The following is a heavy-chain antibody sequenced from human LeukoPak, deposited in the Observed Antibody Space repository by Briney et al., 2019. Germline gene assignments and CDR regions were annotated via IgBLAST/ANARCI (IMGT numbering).Heavy chain of an antibody. D-gene: IGHD2-15*01. Sequence: ASVKVSCKASGYTFTSYEINWVRQAPGQGLEWMGWMNPNSGDTDYAQQFQGRVTLTRNTSIRTAYMELSSLTSEDTAVYYCARPGSYCSGGGCCSAHAMDVWGQGTAVTVSS. CDR1: GYTFTSYE. V-gene: IGHV1-8*01. CDR2: MNPNSGDT. J-gene: IGHJ6*02. CDR3: ARPGSYCSGGGCCSAHAMDV.